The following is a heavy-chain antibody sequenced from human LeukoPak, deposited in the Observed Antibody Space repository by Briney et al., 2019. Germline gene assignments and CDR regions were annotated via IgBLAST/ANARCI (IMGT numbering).Heavy chain of an antibody. D-gene: IGHD1-26*01. Sequence: SETLSLTCTVSGGSMSSGGYYWSWIRQPPGKDLEWIGYVHDSGSTYYTPSLKSRLTMSIDTSKNQFSLKLTSVTAADTAVYYCVRDRELTYWGQGTLVTVSS. CDR2: VHDSGST. CDR1: GGSMSSGGYY. V-gene: IGHV4-30-4*02. J-gene: IGHJ4*02. CDR3: VRDRELTY.